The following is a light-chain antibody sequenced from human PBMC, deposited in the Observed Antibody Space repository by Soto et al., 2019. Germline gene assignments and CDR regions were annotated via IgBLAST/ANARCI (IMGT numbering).Light chain of an antibody. V-gene: IGKV3-15*01. CDR1: QSVGTY. CDR2: AAS. Sequence: EIVLTQSPATLSLSPGERATLSCMSSQSVGTYLAWFQQKPGQAPRLLIYAASTRATGIPVRFSGSGSETEFTLTIRSLQSEDSALYYCHQYNNWPWTFGQGTKVDI. J-gene: IGKJ1*01. CDR3: HQYNNWPWT.